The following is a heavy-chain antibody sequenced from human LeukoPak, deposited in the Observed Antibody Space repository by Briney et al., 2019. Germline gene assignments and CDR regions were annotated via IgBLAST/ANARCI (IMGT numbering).Heavy chain of an antibody. D-gene: IGHD3-22*01. Sequence: SETLSLTCTVSGGSISSYYWSWIRQPAGKGLEWIGRIYTSGSTNYNPSLKSRVTISVDTSKNQFSLKLSSVTAADTAVYYCAAYVNYYDSSDLDYWGQGTLVTVSS. V-gene: IGHV4-4*07. J-gene: IGHJ4*02. CDR1: GGSISSYY. CDR3: AAYVNYYDSSDLDY. CDR2: IYTSGST.